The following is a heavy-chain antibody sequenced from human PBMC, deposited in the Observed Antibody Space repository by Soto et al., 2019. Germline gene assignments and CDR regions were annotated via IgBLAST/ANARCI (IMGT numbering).Heavy chain of an antibody. J-gene: IGHJ6*02. CDR3: AREDYYYGMDV. CDR2: SRDKAQGYST. V-gene: IGHV3-72*01. Sequence: GGSLRLSCAGSGFTLSDHYIDWVRQAPGKGLEWVGRSRDKAQGYSTAYAASVKGRFTTSRDESKNSVYLQMNSLKTEDTAVYYCAREDYYYGMDVWGHGTTVTVSS. CDR1: GFTLSDHY.